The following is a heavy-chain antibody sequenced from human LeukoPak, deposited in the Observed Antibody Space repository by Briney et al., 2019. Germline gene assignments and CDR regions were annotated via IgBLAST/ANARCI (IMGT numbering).Heavy chain of an antibody. D-gene: IGHD3-10*01. CDR1: GGSISSYY. J-gene: IGHJ4*02. CDR3: AKEYYYGSAFDY. CDR2: ISYSGST. V-gene: IGHV4-59*01. Sequence: SETLSLTCNVSGGSISSYYLSWIRQPPGKGLEWIGYISYSGSTNYNPSLKSRVTISVDTSKNQFSLKLSSVTAADTAVYYCAKEYYYGSAFDYWGQGTLVTVSS.